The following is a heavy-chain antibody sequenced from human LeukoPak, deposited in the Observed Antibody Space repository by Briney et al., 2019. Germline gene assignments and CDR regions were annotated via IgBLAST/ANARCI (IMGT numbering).Heavy chain of an antibody. CDR2: ISSSGSTI. CDR3: ARGGPFKGTYPGYSSSWFYFDY. Sequence: GGSLRLSCAASGFTFSDYYMSWIRQAPGKGLEWVSYISSSGSTIYYADSVKGRFTISRDNAKNSLYLQMNSLRAEDTAVYYCARGGPFKGTYPGYSSSWFYFDYWGQGTLVTVSS. D-gene: IGHD6-13*01. CDR1: GFTFSDYY. J-gene: IGHJ4*02. V-gene: IGHV3-11*04.